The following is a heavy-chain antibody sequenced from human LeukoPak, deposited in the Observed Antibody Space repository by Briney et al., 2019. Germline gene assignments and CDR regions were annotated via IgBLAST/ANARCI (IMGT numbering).Heavy chain of an antibody. V-gene: IGHV3-11*04. Sequence: GGSLRLSCAASGFTFSDYYMSWIRQAPGKGLEWVSYISSSGSTIYYADSVKGRFTISRDNAKNSLYLQMNSLRAEDTAVYYCARDWVTTSYNWFDPWGQGTLVTVSS. J-gene: IGHJ5*02. CDR3: ARDWVTTSYNWFDP. CDR1: GFTFSDYY. CDR2: ISSSGSTI. D-gene: IGHD4-17*01.